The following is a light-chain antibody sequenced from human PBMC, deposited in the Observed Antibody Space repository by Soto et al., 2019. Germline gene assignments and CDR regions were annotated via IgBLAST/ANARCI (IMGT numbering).Light chain of an antibody. CDR1: SSNIGSTYD. CDR3: AAWDDSLSGLNWV. V-gene: IGLV1-47*01. Sequence: QSVLTQPPSVSGAPGQRVTISCTGSSSNIGSTYDVYWYQQLPGTAPKLLIYRNNQRPSGVPDRFSGSKSGTSASLAISGLRSEDEADYYCAAWDDSLSGLNWVFGGGTQLTVL. CDR2: RNN. J-gene: IGLJ3*02.